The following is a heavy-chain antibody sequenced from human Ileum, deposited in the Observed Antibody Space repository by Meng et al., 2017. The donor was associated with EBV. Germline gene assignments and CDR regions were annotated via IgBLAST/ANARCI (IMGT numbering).Heavy chain of an antibody. J-gene: IGHJ4*02. V-gene: IGHV4-39*01. CDR3: AMGPDYAKTGY. D-gene: IGHD4-17*01. CDR2: ICYTDYT. CDR1: GGSISSSNYC. Sequence: QLPASGPGLRKPSTTLSLPCSISGGSISSSNYCWGWIRQPPGKGLEWIQSICYTDYTYYNPSLKSRVTISADKSKNQFSLRLNSLTAADTAVYYCAMGPDYAKTGYWGQGTLVTVSS.